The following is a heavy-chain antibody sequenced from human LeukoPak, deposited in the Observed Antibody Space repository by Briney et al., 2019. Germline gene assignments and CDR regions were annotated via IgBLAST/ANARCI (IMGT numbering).Heavy chain of an antibody. CDR1: GYSFTNYW. Sequence: GESLKISCKASGYSFTNYWIAWVRQMPGKGLEWMGIIYPGDSDTRYTPSFQGQVTISADKSITTAYLQWSSLKASDTAMYYCARRGYCSGGDCFSNTFDIWGQGTMVTVSS. CDR3: ARRGYCSGGDCFSNTFDI. CDR2: IYPGDSDT. D-gene: IGHD2-15*01. J-gene: IGHJ3*02. V-gene: IGHV5-51*01.